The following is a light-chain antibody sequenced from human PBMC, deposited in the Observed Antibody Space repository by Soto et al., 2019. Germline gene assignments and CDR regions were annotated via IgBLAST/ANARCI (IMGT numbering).Light chain of an antibody. Sequence: EIVMTQSPATLSVPAGERATLSCRASQSVSSNLAWYQQKPGQAPRLLIYGASTRTTGIPARFSGSGSGTEFTLTISGLQSEDFAVYYCQQYNNWPRTFGHGTKVEIK. CDR1: QSVSSN. V-gene: IGKV3-15*01. J-gene: IGKJ1*01. CDR3: QQYNNWPRT. CDR2: GAS.